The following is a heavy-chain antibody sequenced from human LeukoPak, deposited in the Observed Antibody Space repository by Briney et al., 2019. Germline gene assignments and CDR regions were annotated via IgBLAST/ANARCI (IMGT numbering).Heavy chain of an antibody. D-gene: IGHD3-22*01. CDR1: GYTLTELS. J-gene: IGHJ4*02. CDR3: TRSAVVLPYYFDY. CDR2: FDPEKGET. V-gene: IGHV1-24*01. Sequence: ASVKVSRKVSGYTLTELSMHWVRQAPGKGLEWMGSFDPEKGETLYAQGFQGRVTLTEDTSADTAYMELISLRSEDTAVYYCTRSAVVLPYYFDYWGQGTLVTVSS.